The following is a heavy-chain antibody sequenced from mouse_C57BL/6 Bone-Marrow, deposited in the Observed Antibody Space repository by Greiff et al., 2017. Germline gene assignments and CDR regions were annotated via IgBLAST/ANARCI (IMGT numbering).Heavy chain of an antibody. J-gene: IGHJ4*01. Sequence: VQLQQSGAELVRPGASVKLSCKASGYTFTDYYINWVKQRPGQGLEWIARIYPGSGNTYYNEKFKGKATLTAEKSSSTAYMQLSSLTSEDSAVYFCARGRCNYYAMDYWGEGTSVTASS. D-gene: IGHD2-1*01. CDR1: GYTFTDYY. CDR3: ARGRCNYYAMDY. CDR2: IYPGSGNT. V-gene: IGHV1-76*01.